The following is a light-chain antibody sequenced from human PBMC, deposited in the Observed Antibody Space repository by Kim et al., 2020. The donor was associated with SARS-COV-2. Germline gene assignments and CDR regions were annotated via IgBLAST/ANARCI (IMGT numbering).Light chain of an antibody. CDR3: QQYEDWLWT. Sequence: VSPGEGATRSCRASQRVGSKLAWYQQKPGQPPRLLIYDASTRATGIPDRFSASGSGTEFALTITRLQSEDFAVYYCQQYEDWLWTFGQGTKVDIK. CDR1: QRVGSK. CDR2: DAS. V-gene: IGKV3-15*01. J-gene: IGKJ1*01.